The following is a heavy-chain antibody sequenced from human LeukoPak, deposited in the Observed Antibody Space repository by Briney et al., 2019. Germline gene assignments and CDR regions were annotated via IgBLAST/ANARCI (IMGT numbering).Heavy chain of an antibody. CDR2: ISAYNGNT. CDR3: ARDFLPTWYSSGWYFDY. CDR1: GYTFTSYG. V-gene: IGHV1-18*01. Sequence: ASVKVSCKASGYTFTSYGISWVRQAPGQGLEWMGWISAYNGNTNYAQKLQGRVTMTTDTSTSTAYMELRSLRSDDTAVYYCARDFLPTWYSSGWYFDYWGQGILVTVSS. J-gene: IGHJ4*02. D-gene: IGHD6-19*01.